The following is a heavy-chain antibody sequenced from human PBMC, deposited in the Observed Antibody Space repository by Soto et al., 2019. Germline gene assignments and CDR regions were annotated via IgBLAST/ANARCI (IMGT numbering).Heavy chain of an antibody. Sequence: EVQLLESGGGLVQPGGSLRLSCAASGFTFSSYAMSWVRQAPGKGLEWVSAISGSGGSTYYADSVKGRFTISRDNSKNTLYLPLNSLRDEDTAVYYCAKAAKGPVEPFDYWGQGTLVTVSS. CDR1: GFTFSSYA. J-gene: IGHJ4*02. D-gene: IGHD1-26*01. V-gene: IGHV3-23*01. CDR2: ISGSGGST. CDR3: AKAAKGPVEPFDY.